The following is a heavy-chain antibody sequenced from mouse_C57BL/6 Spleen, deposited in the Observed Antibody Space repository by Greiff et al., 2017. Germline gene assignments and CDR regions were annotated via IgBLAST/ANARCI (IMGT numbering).Heavy chain of an antibody. Sequence: EVQLQQSGAELVRPGASVKLSCTASGFNIKDDYMHWVKQRPEQGLEWIGWIDPENGDTEYASKFQGKATITADTSSNTAYLQLSSLTSEDTAVYYCTTRWLHRNWGQGTLVTVSA. CDR1: GFNIKDDY. V-gene: IGHV14-4*01. D-gene: IGHD2-3*01. CDR3: TTRWLHRN. J-gene: IGHJ3*01. CDR2: IDPENGDT.